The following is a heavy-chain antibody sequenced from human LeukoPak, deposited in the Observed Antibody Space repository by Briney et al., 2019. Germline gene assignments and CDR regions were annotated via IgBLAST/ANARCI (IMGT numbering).Heavy chain of an antibody. CDR1: GGIFSIYA. CDR3: ARDLPPYYFDY. CDR2: IIPILGIA. Sequence: EASVKVSCKASGGIFSIYAISWVRQAPGQGLEWMGRIIPILGIANYAQKFQGRVTITADKSTSTAYMDLSSLRSEDTAVYYCARDLPPYYFDYWGQGTLVTVSS. V-gene: IGHV1-69*04. J-gene: IGHJ4*02.